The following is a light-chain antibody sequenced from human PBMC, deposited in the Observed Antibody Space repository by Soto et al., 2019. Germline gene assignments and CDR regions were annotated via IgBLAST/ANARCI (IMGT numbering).Light chain of an antibody. CDR2: KAS. V-gene: IGKV1-5*03. CDR1: QSIDNL. Sequence: DIQMTQSPSTLSASVGDRVTITCRASQSIDNLLAWYQQKPGKAPKLLIYKASSLQGGVPSRFSGSGSETEFTLTISSLQPDDFATYYCQQYNYYSRTFGQGTKV. J-gene: IGKJ1*01. CDR3: QQYNYYSRT.